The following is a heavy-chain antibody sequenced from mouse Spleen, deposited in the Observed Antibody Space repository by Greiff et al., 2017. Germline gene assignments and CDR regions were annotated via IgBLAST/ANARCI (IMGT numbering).Heavy chain of an antibody. J-gene: IGHJ1*01. CDR2: IYPRDGST. Sequence: QVQLQQSGPELVKPGASVKLSCKASGYTFTSYDINWVKQRPGKGLEWIGWIYPRDGSTKYNEKFKGKATLTGDTSSSTAYMELHSLTSEDSAVYFCARKIHTGYDGSYEYFDVWGAGTTVTVSS. CDR1: GYTFTSYD. D-gene: IGHD1-1*02. V-gene: IGHV1-85*01. CDR3: ARKIHTGYDGSYEYFDV.